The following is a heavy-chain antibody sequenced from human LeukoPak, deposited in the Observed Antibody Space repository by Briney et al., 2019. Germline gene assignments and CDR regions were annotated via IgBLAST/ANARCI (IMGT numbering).Heavy chain of an antibody. CDR2: INPRRGST. CDR1: GYTLTNYL. J-gene: IGHJ4*02. Sequence: GASVKVSCKTSGYTLTNYLIHWVRQAPGLGHEWMGIINPRRGSTRYAQKFQDRVVVTRDTSTSTVYMELSSPRSDDTAVYYCTREGAAEAKNFDYWGQGTLVTVSS. V-gene: IGHV1-46*01. D-gene: IGHD6-13*01. CDR3: TREGAAEAKNFDY.